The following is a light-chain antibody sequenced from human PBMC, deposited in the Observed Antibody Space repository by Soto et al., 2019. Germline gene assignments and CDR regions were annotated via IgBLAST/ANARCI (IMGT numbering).Light chain of an antibody. J-gene: IGKJ1*01. V-gene: IGKV3-15*01. Sequence: ILMTQSPATVSVSPGESATLSCRASQNIYYNVAWYQHRPVQAPRLLIYRASTRAPGVPARFSGSGSGTEFTLTISRLHPEYVTVYSCLQYNNLWAFGQGTKVEI. CDR1: QNIYYN. CDR3: LQYNNLWA. CDR2: RAS.